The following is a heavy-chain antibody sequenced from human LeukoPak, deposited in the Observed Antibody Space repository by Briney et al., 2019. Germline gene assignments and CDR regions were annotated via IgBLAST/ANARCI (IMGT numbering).Heavy chain of an antibody. CDR1: GGSLSDYY. Sequence: SETLSLTCTVSGGSLSDYYWSWIRQPPGKGLESIGYVYYSGSTHYNPSLKSRVTISVDTSKNQFSLKLSSVTAADTAVYYCARHPYCGDNGCYNFDYWGQGALVTVSS. CDR2: VYYSGST. J-gene: IGHJ4*02. D-gene: IGHD2-21*01. V-gene: IGHV4-59*08. CDR3: ARHPYCGDNGCYNFDY.